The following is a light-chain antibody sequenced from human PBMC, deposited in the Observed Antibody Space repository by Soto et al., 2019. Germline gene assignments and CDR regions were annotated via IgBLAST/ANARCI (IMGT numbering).Light chain of an antibody. V-gene: IGKV4-1*01. CDR2: WAS. J-gene: IGKJ1*01. CDR1: QSVLYSSNNKNY. Sequence: DIVMTQSPDSLAVSLGERATINCKSSQSVLYSSNNKNYLAWYQQKPGQPPKLLIYWASTRESGVPDRFSGSGSGTDFTLTISSLQAEDVAVYYCQQYYSTPVTFGHGTKVQN. CDR3: QQYYSTPVT.